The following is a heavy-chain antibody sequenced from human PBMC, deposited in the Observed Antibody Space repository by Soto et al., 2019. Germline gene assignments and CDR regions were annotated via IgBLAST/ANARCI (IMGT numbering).Heavy chain of an antibody. Sequence: QLQLVQSGTEVKEPGSSVKVSCKASGGTFSTSSFVWVRQGPGQGLEWMGGIIPIFTRTNFAQKFQGRVTFSADEPTRPTYMELRSLTSGDTAIYYGPGDVWRSTGGDSWGQEPLSPSLQ. J-gene: IGHJ5*01. D-gene: IGHD2-21*01. CDR3: PGDVWRSTGGDS. CDR2: IIPIFTRT. CDR1: GGTFSTSS. V-gene: IGHV1-69*01.